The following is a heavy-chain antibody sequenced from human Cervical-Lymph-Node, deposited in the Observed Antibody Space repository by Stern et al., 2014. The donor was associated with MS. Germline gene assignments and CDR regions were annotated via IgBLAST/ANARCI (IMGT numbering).Heavy chain of an antibody. CDR3: ASRDAFFYDGTGYQASHYLDY. CDR1: GSISGFTFSNFA. Sequence: QVQLVESGGGVVQPGGSLRLTCVVSGSISGFTFSNFAMHWVRQAPGKGLEWVAIISSDGTNRDYADYVKGRFIISRDNSKNTLYLQIDGLRAEDTAVYYCASRDAFFYDGTGYQASHYLDYWGQGALVSVSS. J-gene: IGHJ4*02. CDR2: ISSDGTNR. V-gene: IGHV3-30*03. D-gene: IGHD3-22*01.